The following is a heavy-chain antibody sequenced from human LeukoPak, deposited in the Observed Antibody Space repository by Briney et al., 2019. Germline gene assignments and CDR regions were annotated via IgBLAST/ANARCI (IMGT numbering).Heavy chain of an antibody. CDR3: ARGEMATIFGRPVGY. Sequence: ASVKVSCKASGYTFGTHWMHWVRQAPGQGLEWMGGIIPIFGTANYAQKFQGRVTITADESTSTAYMELSSLRAEDMAVYYCARGEMATIFGRPVGYWGRGTLVTVSS. CDR1: GYTFGTHW. J-gene: IGHJ4*02. V-gene: IGHV1-69*13. CDR2: IIPIFGTA. D-gene: IGHD5-24*01.